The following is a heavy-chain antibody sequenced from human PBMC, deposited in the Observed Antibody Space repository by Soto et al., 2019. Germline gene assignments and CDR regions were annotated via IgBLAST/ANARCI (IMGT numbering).Heavy chain of an antibody. Sequence: EVQLLESGGGLVQPGGSLRLSCAASGFTFSSYAMSWVRQAPGEGLEWVSAISGSGGSTYYADSVKGRFTTSRDNSKNTLYLQMNSLRAEDTAVYYCAKAEGGKVVVIPGDYWGQGTLVTVSS. CDR1: GFTFSSYA. D-gene: IGHD3-22*01. V-gene: IGHV3-23*01. J-gene: IGHJ4*02. CDR3: AKAEGGKVVVIPGDY. CDR2: ISGSGGST.